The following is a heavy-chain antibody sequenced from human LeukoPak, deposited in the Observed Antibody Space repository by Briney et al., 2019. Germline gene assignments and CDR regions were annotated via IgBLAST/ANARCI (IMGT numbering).Heavy chain of an antibody. CDR1: GYTFSSYA. CDR3: ARDGKRLKLDY. V-gene: IGHV1-69*05. J-gene: IGHJ4*02. Sequence: GASVKVSCKASGYTFSSYAISWVRQAPGQGLEWMGRIIPIFGTANYAQKFQGRVTITTDESTSTAYMELSSLRSEDTAVYYCARDGKRLKLDYWGQGTLVTVSS. CDR2: IIPIFGTA. D-gene: IGHD4-23*01.